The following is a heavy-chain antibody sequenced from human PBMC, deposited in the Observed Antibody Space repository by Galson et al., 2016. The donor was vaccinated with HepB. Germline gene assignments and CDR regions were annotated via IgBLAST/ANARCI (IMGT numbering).Heavy chain of an antibody. CDR1: SASINGSTW. J-gene: IGHJ5*02. CDR3: ARAAVVPGARMVFDP. V-gene: IGHV4-4*02. D-gene: IGHD2-2*01. CDR2: IYHTGTT. Sequence: SETLSLTCTVSSASINGSTWWTWVRQAPGRGLEWIGEIYHTGTTNNNPFLSSRFTLSIDKSRNQFSLNLTSATAADTAVYYCARAAVVPGARMVFDPWGQGTLGTVSA.